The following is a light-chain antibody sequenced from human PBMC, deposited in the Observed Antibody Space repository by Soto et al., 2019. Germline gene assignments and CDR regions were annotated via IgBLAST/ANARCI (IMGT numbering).Light chain of an antibody. Sequence: QSVLTQPASVSGSLGQSITISCTGTSSDVGGYNYVSWYQHHPGRAPKLMIYEVTNRPSGVSNRFSGSKSGNTASLTISGLQAEDEADYYCSSYSSISTLVFGGGTKVTVL. CDR2: EVT. J-gene: IGLJ2*01. CDR3: SSYSSISTLV. CDR1: SSDVGGYNY. V-gene: IGLV2-14*01.